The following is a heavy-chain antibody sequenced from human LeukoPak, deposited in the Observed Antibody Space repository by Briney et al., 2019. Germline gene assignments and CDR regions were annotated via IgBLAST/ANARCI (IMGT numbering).Heavy chain of an antibody. Sequence: GGSLRLSCAASGFTFSSYWMHWVRQVPGKGLVWVSRINSDGSSTSYADSVKGRFTISRDDAKNTLYLQMDSLRAEDTAVYYCARDRAWNYFDYWGQGTLVTVSS. CDR2: INSDGSST. J-gene: IGHJ4*02. CDR1: GFTFSSYW. D-gene: IGHD3-3*01. V-gene: IGHV3-74*01. CDR3: ARDRAWNYFDY.